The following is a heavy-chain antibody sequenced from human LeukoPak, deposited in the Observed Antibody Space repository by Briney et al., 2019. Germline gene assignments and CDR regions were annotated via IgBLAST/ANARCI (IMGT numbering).Heavy chain of an antibody. Sequence: PGGSLRLSCAASGFTFSSYWMSWVRQAPGKGLEWVANIKQDGSEKYYVDSVKGRFTISRDNAKNSLYLQMNSLRAEDTAVYFCAKGSIWNQYYFDYWGQGTLVTVSS. CDR3: AKGSIWNQYYFDY. D-gene: IGHD1-1*01. J-gene: IGHJ4*02. CDR2: IKQDGSEK. V-gene: IGHV3-7*03. CDR1: GFTFSSYW.